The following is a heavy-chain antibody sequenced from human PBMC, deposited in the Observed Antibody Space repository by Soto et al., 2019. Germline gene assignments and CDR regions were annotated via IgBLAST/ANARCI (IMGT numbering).Heavy chain of an antibody. Sequence: PSETLSLTCAVYGGSFSGYYWSWIRQPPGKGLEWIGEINHSGSTNYNPSLKSRVTISVDTSKNQFSLKLSSVTAADTAVYYCARGSYDYIWGSYRYYYYYYMDVWGKGTTVTVSS. D-gene: IGHD3-16*02. V-gene: IGHV4-34*01. J-gene: IGHJ6*03. CDR3: ARGSYDYIWGSYRYYYYYYMDV. CDR1: GGSFSGYY. CDR2: INHSGST.